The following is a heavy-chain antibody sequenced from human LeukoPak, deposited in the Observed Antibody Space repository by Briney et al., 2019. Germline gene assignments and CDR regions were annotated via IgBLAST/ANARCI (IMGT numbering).Heavy chain of an antibody. Sequence: SETLSLTCTVSGGSINSYYCSWIRQPPGKGLEWIGFIYYNGSTNYNPSLKSRVTISVDTSKNQFSLKLSSVTAADTAVYYCARDPPGIAVAGTRYYYYMDVWGKGTTVTVSS. CDR3: ARDPPGIAVAGTRYYYYMDV. V-gene: IGHV4-59*12. D-gene: IGHD6-19*01. CDR2: IYYNGST. J-gene: IGHJ6*03. CDR1: GGSINSYY.